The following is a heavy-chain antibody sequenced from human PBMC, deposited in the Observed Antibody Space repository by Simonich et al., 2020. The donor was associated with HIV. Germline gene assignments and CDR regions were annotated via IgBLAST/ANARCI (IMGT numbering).Heavy chain of an antibody. CDR2: ISWNSGSI. CDR3: AKDKGAYYGSGSPVY. CDR1: GFTFDDYA. J-gene: IGHJ4*02. V-gene: IGHV3-9*01. Sequence: EVQLVESGGGLVQPGRSLRLSCAASGFTFDDYAMHWVRQAPGKGLEGVSEISWNSGSIGYADSVKGRVTISRDNAKNSLYLQMNSLRAEDTALYYCAKDKGAYYGSGSPVYWGQGTLVTVSS. D-gene: IGHD3-10*01.